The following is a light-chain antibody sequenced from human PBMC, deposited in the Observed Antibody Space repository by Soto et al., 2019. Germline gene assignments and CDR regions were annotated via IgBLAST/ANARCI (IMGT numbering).Light chain of an antibody. J-gene: IGKJ2*01. CDR3: QQYGSSPPYT. V-gene: IGKV3-15*01. CDR1: QSVSDN. CDR2: GAS. Sequence: EIVMTQSPATLSVSPGERVTLSCRASQSVSDNLAWYQQKPGQAPWLLIYGASTRATGIPARFSGSGSGTEFTLTISRVEPEDFAVYYCQQYGSSPPYTFGQGTKLEIK.